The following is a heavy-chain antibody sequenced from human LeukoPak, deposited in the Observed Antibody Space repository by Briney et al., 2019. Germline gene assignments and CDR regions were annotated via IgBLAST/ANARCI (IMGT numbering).Heavy chain of an antibody. D-gene: IGHD1-26*01. CDR2: ISGSGGST. Sequence: GGSLRLSCAASGFTFSSYAMSWVRQAPGKGLEWVSVISGSGGSTYYADSVRGRFTISRDNPKNTLYLQMNSLRAEDTAVYYCAKGSMGGANGYFDHWGQGTLVTVSS. CDR1: GFTFSSYA. J-gene: IGHJ4*02. CDR3: AKGSMGGANGYFDH. V-gene: IGHV3-23*01.